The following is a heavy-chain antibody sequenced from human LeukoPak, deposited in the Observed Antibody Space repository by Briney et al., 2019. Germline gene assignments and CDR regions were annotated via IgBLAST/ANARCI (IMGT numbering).Heavy chain of an antibody. CDR2: ISSSGSTI. V-gene: IGHV3-11*01. Sequence: GGSLRLSCAASGFTFSDYYMSWIRQAPGKGLEWVSYISSSGSTIYYADSVKGRFTISRDNAKNSLYLQMNSLRAEDSAVYYCARPTSWLREDRTDYWGQGTLVTVSS. J-gene: IGHJ4*02. CDR3: ARPTSWLREDRTDY. D-gene: IGHD5-12*01. CDR1: GFTFSDYY.